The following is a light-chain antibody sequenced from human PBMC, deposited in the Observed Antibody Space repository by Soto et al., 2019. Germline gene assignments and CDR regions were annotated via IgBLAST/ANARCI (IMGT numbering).Light chain of an antibody. CDR3: SSYATTSHV. V-gene: IGLV2-14*01. CDR2: EVT. J-gene: IGLJ1*01. CDR1: SGDVGKYNY. Sequence: SALTQPASVSGSPGQSITISCTGTSGDVGKYNYVSWYQQHPGKAPKLMIHEVTGRPSGVSNRFSGAKSGNTASLTISGLQAEDEADYYCSSYATTSHVFGTGTKVTVL.